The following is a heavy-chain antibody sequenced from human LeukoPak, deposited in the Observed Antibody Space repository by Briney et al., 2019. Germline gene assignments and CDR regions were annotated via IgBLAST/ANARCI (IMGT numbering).Heavy chain of an antibody. J-gene: IGHJ1*01. CDR2: IDPSDSYT. V-gene: IGHV5-10-1*01. CDR1: GYSFTSYW. Sequence: GESLRISCKGSGYSFTSYWISWVRQMPGKGLEWMGRIDPSDSYTNYSPSFQGHVTISADKSISTAYLQWSSLKASDTAMYYCPGLAFEILGFGSGWEHFKHGGKGPLVTVSS. CDR3: PGLAFEILGFGSGWEHFKH. D-gene: IGHD6-25*01.